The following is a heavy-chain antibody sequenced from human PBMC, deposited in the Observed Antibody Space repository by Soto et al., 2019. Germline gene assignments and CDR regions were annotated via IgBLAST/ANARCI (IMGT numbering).Heavy chain of an antibody. Sequence: ASVKVSCKASGYTFTSYAMHWVRQAPGQRLEWMGWINAGNGNTKYSQKFQGRVTMTRDTSTSTAYMELRSLRSEDTAVYYCASTRGYSSGWYLGYYYYYMDVWGKGTTVTVSS. CDR1: GYTFTSYA. J-gene: IGHJ6*03. CDR3: ASTRGYSSGWYLGYYYYYMDV. CDR2: INAGNGNT. V-gene: IGHV1-3*01. D-gene: IGHD6-19*01.